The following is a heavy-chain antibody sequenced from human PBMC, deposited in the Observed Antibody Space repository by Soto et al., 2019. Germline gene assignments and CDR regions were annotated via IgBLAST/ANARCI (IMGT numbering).Heavy chain of an antibody. CDR1: GFTFSDYY. CDR2: ISSSGSTI. D-gene: IGHD5-18*01. V-gene: IGHV3-11*01. CDR3: ARDARGYSYGRSLDYYYGMDV. Sequence: GVSLRLSCAASGFTFSDYYMSWIRQAPGKGLEWVSYISSSGSTIYYADSVKGRFTISRDNAKNSLYLQMNSLRAEDTAVYYCARDARGYSYGRSLDYYYGMDVWGQGTTVTV. J-gene: IGHJ6*02.